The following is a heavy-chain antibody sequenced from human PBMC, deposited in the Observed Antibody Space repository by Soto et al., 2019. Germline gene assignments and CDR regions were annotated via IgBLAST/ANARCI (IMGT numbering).Heavy chain of an antibody. CDR1: GGTFSSYA. V-gene: IGHV1-24*01. D-gene: IGHD1-26*01. CDR3: ATDGLVGFGPYGMDV. J-gene: IGHJ6*02. Sequence: GASVKVSCKACGGTFSSYAISCVRQAPGKGLEWMGGFDPEDGETIYAQKFQGRVTMTEDTSTDTAYMELSSLRSEDTAVYYCATDGLVGFGPYGMDVWGQGTTVTVSS. CDR2: FDPEDGET.